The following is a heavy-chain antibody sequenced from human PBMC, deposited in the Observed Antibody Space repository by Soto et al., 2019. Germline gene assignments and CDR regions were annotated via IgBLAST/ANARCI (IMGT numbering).Heavy chain of an antibody. D-gene: IGHD3-16*01. CDR3: ARGDGGYYGMDV. Sequence: EVQLVESGGGLIPPGGSLRLSCAASGYTFSSYSMNWVRQAPGKGLEWVSYISSSSTNMYYADSVKGRFTISRDNAKNSLYLQMNSLRAEETAVYYCARGDGGYYGMDVWGQGTTVTVSS. CDR2: ISSSSTNM. CDR1: GYTFSSYS. V-gene: IGHV3-48*04. J-gene: IGHJ6*02.